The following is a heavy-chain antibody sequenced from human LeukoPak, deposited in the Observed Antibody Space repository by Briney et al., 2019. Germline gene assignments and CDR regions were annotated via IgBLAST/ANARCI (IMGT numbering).Heavy chain of an antibody. J-gene: IGHJ3*02. D-gene: IGHD6-19*01. Sequence: SETLSLTCAVYGGSFGGYYWSWIRQPPGKGLEWIGEINHSGNTNYNPSLKSRVTISVDTSKNQFSLKLSSVTAADTAVYYCSRGALFYIAVAGRRDAFDIWGQGTMVTVSS. V-gene: IGHV4-34*01. CDR1: GGSFGGYY. CDR2: INHSGNT. CDR3: SRGALFYIAVAGRRDAFDI.